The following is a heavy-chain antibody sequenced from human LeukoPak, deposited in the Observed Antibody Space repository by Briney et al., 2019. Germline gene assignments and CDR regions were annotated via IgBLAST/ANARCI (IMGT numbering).Heavy chain of an antibody. CDR1: GYTFTSYG. CDR2: ISAYNGNT. CDR3: ARTPPTYSSSSDYYYYHMDV. V-gene: IGHV1-18*01. Sequence: ASVKVSCKASGYTFTSYGISWVRQAPGQGLEWMGWISAYNGNTNYAQKLQGRVTMTTDTSTSTAYMELRSLRSDDTAVYYCARTPPTYSSSSDYYYYHMDVWGKGTTVTVSS. D-gene: IGHD6-6*01. J-gene: IGHJ6*03.